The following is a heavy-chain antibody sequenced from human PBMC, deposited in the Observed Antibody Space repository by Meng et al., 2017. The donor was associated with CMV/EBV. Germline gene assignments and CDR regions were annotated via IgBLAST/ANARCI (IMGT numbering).Heavy chain of an antibody. CDR1: GFTFSSYA. CDR2: ISYDGSNK. Sequence: GGSLRLSCAASGFTFSSYAMHWVRQAPGKGLEWVAVISYDGSNKYYADSVKGRFTISRDKSKNTLYLQMNSLRAEDTAVYYCARDLGRFLEWSGALGGMDVWGQGTTVTVSS. V-gene: IGHV3-30*04. D-gene: IGHD3-3*01. J-gene: IGHJ6*02. CDR3: ARDLGRFLEWSGALGGMDV.